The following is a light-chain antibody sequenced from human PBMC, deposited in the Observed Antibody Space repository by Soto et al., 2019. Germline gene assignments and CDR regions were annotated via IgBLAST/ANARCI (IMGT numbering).Light chain of an antibody. CDR2: GAS. CDR3: QQRTNWPPWT. J-gene: IGKJ1*01. V-gene: IGKV3-15*01. Sequence: EIVMTQSPASLSMSPGERVTLSCRASQSVNTNLAWYQHKPGQAPRLLIYGASTRATGIPARFSGTGSGTVFTLTIGSLEPEDFAFYYCQQRTNWPPWTFGQGTKVDIK. CDR1: QSVNTN.